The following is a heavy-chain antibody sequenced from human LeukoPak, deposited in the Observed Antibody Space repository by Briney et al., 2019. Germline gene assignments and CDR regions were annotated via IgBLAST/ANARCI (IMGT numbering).Heavy chain of an antibody. CDR3: ARDGGIVGSGFDI. Sequence: SETLSLTCTVSGGSISSSSYYWGWIRQPPGKGLEWIGSIYYSGSTYYNPSLKSRVTISVDTSKNQFSLKLSSVTAADTAVYYCARDGGIVGSGFDIWGQGTMVTVSS. D-gene: IGHD1-26*01. CDR1: GGSISSSSYY. V-gene: IGHV4-39*07. CDR2: IYYSGST. J-gene: IGHJ3*02.